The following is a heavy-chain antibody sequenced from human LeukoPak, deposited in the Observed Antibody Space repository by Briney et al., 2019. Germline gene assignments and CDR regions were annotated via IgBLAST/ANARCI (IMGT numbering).Heavy chain of an antibody. V-gene: IGHV4-4*07. CDR1: RGSITSYY. Sequence: SETLSLTRTVSRGSITSYYRSWIRHPAGKGLEWRGRIYTTGSTNSNPTPKSRDTISPDTSKNQFSLKQSTVTAANTPVYFSARDTQSSYYYYGMAVWGQGTTVTVSS. J-gene: IGHJ6*02. CDR2: IYTTGST. CDR3: ARDTQSSYYYYGMAV.